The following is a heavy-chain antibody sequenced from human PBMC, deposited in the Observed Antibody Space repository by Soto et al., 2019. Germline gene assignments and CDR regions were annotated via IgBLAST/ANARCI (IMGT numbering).Heavy chain of an antibody. D-gene: IGHD1-26*01. CDR3: AGGGSYYAL. CDR2: LNPKDSFA. Sequence: GESLKISCKASGFIFTSYWLSWVRQMPGKGLEWMGMLNPKDSFANYSPSFRGHVTMTRDRSTTTAFMELRGLRSDDTAVYYCAGGGSYYALWGQGTLVTVSS. J-gene: IGHJ4*02. CDR1: GFIFTSYW. V-gene: IGHV5-10-1*01.